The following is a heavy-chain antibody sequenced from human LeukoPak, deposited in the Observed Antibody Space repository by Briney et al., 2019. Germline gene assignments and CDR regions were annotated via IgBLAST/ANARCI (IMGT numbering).Heavy chain of an antibody. CDR3: ARDTVTTGAFDI. D-gene: IGHD4-17*01. CDR2: ISGSGGST. V-gene: IGHV3-23*01. Sequence: GGSLRLSCAASEFTFSDYGMHWVRQAPGKGLEWVSAISGSGGSTYYADSVKGRFTISRDNSKNTLYLQMNSLRAEDTAVYYCARDTVTTGAFDIWGQGTMVTVSS. J-gene: IGHJ3*02. CDR1: EFTFSDYG.